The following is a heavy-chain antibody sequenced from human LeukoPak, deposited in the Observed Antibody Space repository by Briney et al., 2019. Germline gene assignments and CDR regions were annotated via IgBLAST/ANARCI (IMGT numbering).Heavy chain of an antibody. J-gene: IGHJ4*02. CDR3: ARDLNLLIVGAFDY. V-gene: IGHV4-59*01. CDR2: IYYTGNT. CDR1: GGSISRYF. Sequence: SETLSLTCTVSGGSISRYFWSWIRQPPGKGLEWIGYIYYTGNTNYNPSLKSRVTISVDTSKNQFSLKLSSVTAADTAVYYCARDLNLLIVGAFDYWGQGTLVTVSS. D-gene: IGHD1-26*01.